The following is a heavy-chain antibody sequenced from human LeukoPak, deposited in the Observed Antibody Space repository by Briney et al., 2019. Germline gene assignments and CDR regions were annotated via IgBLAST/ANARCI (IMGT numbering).Heavy chain of an antibody. V-gene: IGHV4-34*01. D-gene: IGHD1-26*01. CDR1: GGSFSGYY. CDR2: INHSGST. Sequence: PSETLSLTCAVYGGSFSGYYWSWIRQPPGKGLGWIGEINHSGSTNYNPSLKSRVTISVDTSKNQFSLKLSSVTAADTAVYYCARGYHSGSYNDYWGQGTLVTVSS. CDR3: ARGYHSGSYNDY. J-gene: IGHJ4*02.